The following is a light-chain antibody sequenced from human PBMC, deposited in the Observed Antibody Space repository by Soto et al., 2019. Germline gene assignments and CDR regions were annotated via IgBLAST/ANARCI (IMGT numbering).Light chain of an antibody. J-gene: IGLJ3*02. V-gene: IGLV2-14*01. CDR3: TSYVGNDIWV. CDR1: SSDVGGYNY. Sequence: QSALTQPASVSGSPGQSITISCTGTSSDVGGYNYVSWYQQHPGKVPKLMIYDVSNRPSGVSNRFSGSKSGNTASLTVSGLQAEDEADYYCTSYVGNDIWVFGGGTKVTVL. CDR2: DVS.